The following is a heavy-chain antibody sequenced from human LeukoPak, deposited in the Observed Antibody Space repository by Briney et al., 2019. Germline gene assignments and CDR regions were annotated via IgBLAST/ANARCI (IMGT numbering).Heavy chain of an antibody. V-gene: IGHV3-23*01. J-gene: IGHJ6*02. CDR2: ISASGGNT. Sequence: GGSLRLSCAASGFTFSSYAMTWVRQAPGTGLEWVSLISASGGNTYYADSVKGRFTISRDNSKNTVSLQMNSVRAEDTAVYYCAKDVRVGGGGMDVWGQGTPVTVSS. CDR1: GFTFSSYA. CDR3: AKDVRVGGGGMDV. D-gene: IGHD1-26*01.